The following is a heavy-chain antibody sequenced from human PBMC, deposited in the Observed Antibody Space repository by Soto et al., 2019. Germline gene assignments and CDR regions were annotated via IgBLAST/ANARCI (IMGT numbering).Heavy chain of an antibody. CDR3: ARAHYYYGMDV. V-gene: IGHV1-8*02. CDR2: MNPNSGNT. J-gene: IGHJ6*02. CDR1: GYTFTSYA. Sequence: ASVKVSCKASGYTFTSYAMHWVRQATGQGLEWMGWMNPNSGNTAYAQKFQGRVTMTRNTSISTAYMELSSLRSEDTAVYYCARAHYYYGMDVWGQGTTVTVSS.